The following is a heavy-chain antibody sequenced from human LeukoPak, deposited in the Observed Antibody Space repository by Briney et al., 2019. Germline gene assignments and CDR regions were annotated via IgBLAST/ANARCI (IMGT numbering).Heavy chain of an antibody. J-gene: IGHJ4*02. CDR3: AFSGN. CDR2: IDTGGST. Sequence: GGSLRLSCAASGFTVSHNYMSWVRQAPGKGLEWVSEIDTGGSTAYADSVKGRFTSSRDESRNTLYLQMNNLRVEDTAVYYCAFSGNWGQGTLVTVSS. CDR1: GFTVSHNY. V-gene: IGHV3-66*01. D-gene: IGHD5-12*01.